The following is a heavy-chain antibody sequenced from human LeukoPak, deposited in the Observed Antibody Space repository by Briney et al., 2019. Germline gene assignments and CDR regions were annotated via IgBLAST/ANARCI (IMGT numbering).Heavy chain of an antibody. CDR3: ARGPYVWGSYRLHYFDY. CDR2: IYSGGST. Sequence: GGSLRLSCAASGFTVSSNYMSWVRQAPGKGLEWVSVIYSGGSTYYADSVKGRFTISRDNSKNTLYLQMNSLRAEDTAVYYCARGPYVWGSYRLHYFDYWGQGTLVTVSS. CDR1: GFTVSSNY. D-gene: IGHD3-16*02. V-gene: IGHV3-66*01. J-gene: IGHJ4*02.